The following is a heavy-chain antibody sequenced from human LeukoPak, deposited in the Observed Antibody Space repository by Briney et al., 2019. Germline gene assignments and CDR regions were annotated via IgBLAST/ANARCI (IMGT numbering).Heavy chain of an antibody. D-gene: IGHD3-10*01. J-gene: IGHJ6*02. CDR2: MNPNSGNT. CDR1: GYTFTSYD. V-gene: IGHV1-8*01. Sequence: GASVKVSCKASGYTFTSYDINWVRQATGQGLEWMGWMNPNSGNTGYAQKFQGRGTMTRNTSISTAYMELSSLRSEDTAVYYCAGSYGSGSYYNTPLSYYYYGMDVWGQGTTVTVSS. CDR3: AGSYGSGSYYNTPLSYYYYGMDV.